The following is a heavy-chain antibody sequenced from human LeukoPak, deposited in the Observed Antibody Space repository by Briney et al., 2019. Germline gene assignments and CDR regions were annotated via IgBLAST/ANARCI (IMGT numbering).Heavy chain of an antibody. D-gene: IGHD3/OR15-3a*01. CDR3: ARSRGIFWDWSGVYYYYMDV. Sequence: VASVKVSCKASGYTFTSYGISWVRQAPGQGLEWMGWISAYNGNTNYAQKLQGRATMTTDTSTSTAYMELRSLRSDDTAVYYCARSRGIFWDWSGVYYYYMDVWGKGTTVTISS. J-gene: IGHJ6*03. CDR2: ISAYNGNT. V-gene: IGHV1-18*01. CDR1: GYTFTSYG.